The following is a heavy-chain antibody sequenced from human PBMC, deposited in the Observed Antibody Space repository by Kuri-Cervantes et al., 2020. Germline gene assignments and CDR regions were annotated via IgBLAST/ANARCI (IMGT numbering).Heavy chain of an antibody. CDR2: MNPNSGNT. Sequence: ASVKVSCKASGYTFTSYDINWVRQATGQGLEWMGWMNPNSGNTGYAQKSQGRVTMTRNTSISTAYMELSSLRSEDTAVYYCARSRVTGDYFDYWGQGTLVTVSS. CDR3: ARSRVTGDYFDY. CDR1: GYTFTSYD. V-gene: IGHV1-8*01. D-gene: IGHD2-21*02. J-gene: IGHJ4*02.